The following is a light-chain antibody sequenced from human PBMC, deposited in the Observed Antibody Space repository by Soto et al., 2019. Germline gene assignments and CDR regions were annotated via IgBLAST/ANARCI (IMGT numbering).Light chain of an antibody. Sequence: EIVMTQSPATLSVSPGERATLSCRASQNIRSNLAWYQQKPGQAPRLLIHGASTRATGIPARFSGSGSGTEFTLTISSLQSEDYAVYHCQQYNNWPTAFGGGTKVEIK. V-gene: IGKV3-15*01. CDR3: QQYNNWPTA. CDR2: GAS. J-gene: IGKJ4*01. CDR1: QNIRSN.